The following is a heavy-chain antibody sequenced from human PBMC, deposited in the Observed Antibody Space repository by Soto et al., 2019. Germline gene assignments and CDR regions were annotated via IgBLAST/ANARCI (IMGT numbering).Heavy chain of an antibody. CDR2: ISSSSSYI. Sequence: GGSLRLSCAASGFTFSSYSMNWVRQAPGKGLEWVSSISSSSSYIYYADSVKGRFTISRDNAKNSLYLQMNSLRAEDTAVYYCARDLHSYSSGWYEPFDPWGQGTLVTVSS. D-gene: IGHD6-19*01. V-gene: IGHV3-21*01. CDR1: GFTFSSYS. CDR3: ARDLHSYSSGWYEPFDP. J-gene: IGHJ5*02.